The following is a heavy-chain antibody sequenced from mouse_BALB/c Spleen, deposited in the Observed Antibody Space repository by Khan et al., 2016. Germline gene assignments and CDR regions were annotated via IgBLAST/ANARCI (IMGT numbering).Heavy chain of an antibody. CDR2: IYPGNGNT. D-gene: IGHD1-1*01. Sequence: QLQQQQSGAELARPGASVKLSCKASGYTFTDYYINWVKQRTGQGLEWIGEIYPGNGNTFYNEKFKGKAALTADKSSSTAYMQLSSLTSEDSAADFCAKGGRTDYDGMDYWGQGTTVTVSS. V-gene: IGHV1-77*01. CDR3: AKGGRTDYDGMDY. CDR1: GYTFTDYY. J-gene: IGHJ4*01.